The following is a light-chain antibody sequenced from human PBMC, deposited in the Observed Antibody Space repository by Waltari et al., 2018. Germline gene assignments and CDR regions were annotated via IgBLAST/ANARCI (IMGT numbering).Light chain of an antibody. V-gene: IGKV1-39*01. CDR3: QQSYGTPPT. CDR2: AAS. J-gene: IGKJ1*01. Sequence: DIQITQSPSSLSASVGDRVTITCRASQSINRYLHWYQQKPGKAPKLLIYAASSLQSGVPSRFSVSGSGTDFTLTISSVQPEDFATYYCQQSYGTPPTFGQGTKVEIK. CDR1: QSINRY.